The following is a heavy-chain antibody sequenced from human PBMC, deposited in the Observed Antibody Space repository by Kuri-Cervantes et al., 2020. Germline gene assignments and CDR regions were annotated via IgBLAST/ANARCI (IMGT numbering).Heavy chain of an antibody. CDR1: GYTFTIYG. Sequence: ASVKVSCKASGYTFTIYGVSWVRQAPGQGLEWMGWISPYNGNTNYAQKLQGRVTMTTDTSTSTAYMELRSLRSDDTAVYYCARFNGDYDDPSPVDYWGQGTLVTVSS. CDR3: ARFNGDYDDPSPVDY. D-gene: IGHD4-17*01. J-gene: IGHJ4*02. V-gene: IGHV1-18*01. CDR2: ISPYNGNT.